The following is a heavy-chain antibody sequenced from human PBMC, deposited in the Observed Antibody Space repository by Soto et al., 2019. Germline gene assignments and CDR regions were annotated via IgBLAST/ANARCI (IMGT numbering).Heavy chain of an antibody. CDR1: GGSFSSYA. J-gene: IGHJ3*02. D-gene: IGHD5-18*01. V-gene: IGHV1-69*13. CDR3: ARGESGLDTAMVATDAFDI. Sequence: SVKVSCKASGGSFSSYAISWVRQAPGQGLEWMGGIIPIFGTANYAQKFQGRVTITADESTSTAYMELSSLRSEDTAVYYCARGESGLDTAMVATDAFDIWGQGTMVTVSS. CDR2: IIPIFGTA.